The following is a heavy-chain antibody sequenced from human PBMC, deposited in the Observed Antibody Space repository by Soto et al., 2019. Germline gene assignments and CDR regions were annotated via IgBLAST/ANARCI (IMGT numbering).Heavy chain of an antibody. CDR2: IWYDGSNK. CDR3: ARYTVAGPLDY. V-gene: IGHV3-33*01. CDR1: GFTFSSYG. Sequence: QVQLVESGGGVVQPGRSLRLSCAASGFTFSSYGMPWVRQAPGKGLEWVAVIWYDGSNKYYADSVKGRFTISRDNSKNTLYLQMNSLRAEDTAVYYCARYTVAGPLDYWGQGTLVTVSS. J-gene: IGHJ4*02. D-gene: IGHD6-19*01.